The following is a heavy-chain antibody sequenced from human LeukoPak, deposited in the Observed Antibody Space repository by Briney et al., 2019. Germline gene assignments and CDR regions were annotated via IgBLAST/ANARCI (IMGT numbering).Heavy chain of an antibody. J-gene: IGHJ4*02. D-gene: IGHD6-19*01. V-gene: IGHV4-59*01. CDR3: ARDGGAGWPIGY. CDR2: VYYSGST. Sequence: SETLSLTCTVSGGSISSYYWSWIRQPPGKGLEWIGNVYYSGSTNYNPSLKSRVTISVDTSKNQFSLKLRSVTAADTAVYYCARDGGAGWPIGYWGQGTLVTVSS. CDR1: GGSISSYY.